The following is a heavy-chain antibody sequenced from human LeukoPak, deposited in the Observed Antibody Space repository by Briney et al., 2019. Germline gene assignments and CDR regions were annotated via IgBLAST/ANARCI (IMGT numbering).Heavy chain of an antibody. CDR1: GGSISSGSYY. CDR2: IYTSGST. D-gene: IGHD3-3*01. CDR3: ARDQLSIFGVVLAAMDV. J-gene: IGHJ6*02. Sequence: SETLSLTCTVSGGSISSGSYYWSWLRQPAGKGLEWIGRIYTSGSTNYNPSLKSRVTISVDTSKNQFSLKLSSVTAADTAVYYCARDQLSIFGVVLAAMDVWGQGTTVTVSS. V-gene: IGHV4-61*02.